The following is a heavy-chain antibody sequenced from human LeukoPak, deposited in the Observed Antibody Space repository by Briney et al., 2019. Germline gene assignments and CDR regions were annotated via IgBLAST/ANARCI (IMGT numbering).Heavy chain of an antibody. CDR2: IYYSGST. Sequence: SETLSLTCTVSGGSISSYYWSWIRQPPGKGLEWIGYIYYSGSTNYNPSLKSRVTISVDTSKNQFSLKLSSVTAADTAVYYCARASKAHGSGTPPDYWGQGTLVTVSS. D-gene: IGHD3-10*01. CDR1: GGSISSYY. V-gene: IGHV4-59*01. CDR3: ARASKAHGSGTPPDY. J-gene: IGHJ4*02.